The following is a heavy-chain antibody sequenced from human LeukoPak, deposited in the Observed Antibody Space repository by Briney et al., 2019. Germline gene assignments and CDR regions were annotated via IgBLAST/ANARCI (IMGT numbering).Heavy chain of an antibody. Sequence: SETLSLTCTVSGGSISSYYWSWIRQPPGEGLEWIGYIYYSGSANYNPSLKSRVTISVDTSKNQFSLKLSSVTAADTAVYYCARSPGCGGSCYSGNYYYYGMDVWGKGTTVTVSS. CDR3: ARSPGCGGSCYSGNYYYYGMDV. J-gene: IGHJ6*04. CDR1: GGSISSYY. V-gene: IGHV4-59*01. CDR2: IYYSGSA. D-gene: IGHD2-15*01.